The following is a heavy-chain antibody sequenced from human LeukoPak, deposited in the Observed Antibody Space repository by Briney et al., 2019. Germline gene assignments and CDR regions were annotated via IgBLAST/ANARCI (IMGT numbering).Heavy chain of an antibody. V-gene: IGHV3-30*02. CDR2: ICYDGSNK. J-gene: IGHJ4*02. CDR3: AKDARGSGSYLDY. D-gene: IGHD3-10*01. Sequence: GGSLTLSCAVSGLTFSNYGMHWVRQAPGKGLEWVAVICYDGSNKYYADSVKGRFTISRDNSKNTLYLQMNSLRAEDTAVYYRAKDARGSGSYLDYWGQGTLVTVSS. CDR1: GLTFSNYG.